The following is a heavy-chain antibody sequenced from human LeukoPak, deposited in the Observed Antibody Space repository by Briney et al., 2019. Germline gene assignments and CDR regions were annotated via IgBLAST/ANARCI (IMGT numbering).Heavy chain of an antibody. CDR1: GYTFTNYW. J-gene: IGHJ2*01. V-gene: IGHV5-10-1*01. CDR2: IDPSDSYN. CDR3: ARRGMGYSGYDGYWYFDL. Sequence: GESLKISCKGSGYTFTNYWIGWVRQMPGKGLEWMGRIDPSDSYNNYSPSFQGHVTISADKSNSTAYLQWSTLKASDTAMYYCARRGMGYSGYDGYWYFDLWGRGTLVTVSS. D-gene: IGHD5-12*01.